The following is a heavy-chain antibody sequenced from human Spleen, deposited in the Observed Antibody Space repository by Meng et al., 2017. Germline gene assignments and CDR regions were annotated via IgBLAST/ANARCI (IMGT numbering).Heavy chain of an antibody. Sequence: ASVKVSCKASGYTFTSYDINWVRQATGQGLEWMGWMNPNSGNTGYAQKFQGRVTMTRNTSISTAYMELSSLRSEDTAVYYCARFVVVTAIPSGDYYYYGMDVWGQGTTVTVSS. V-gene: IGHV1-8*01. CDR1: GYTFTSYD. CDR2: MNPNSGNT. CDR3: ARFVVVTAIPSGDYYYYGMDV. J-gene: IGHJ6*02. D-gene: IGHD2-21*02.